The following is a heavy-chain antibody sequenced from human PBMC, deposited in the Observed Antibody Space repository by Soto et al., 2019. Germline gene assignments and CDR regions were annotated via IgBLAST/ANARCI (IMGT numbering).Heavy chain of an antibody. CDR2: IKRKTDGGTT. V-gene: IGHV3-15*01. D-gene: IGHD4-17*01. CDR3: TTTPYGDYTYDY. CDR1: GFTFSNAW. Sequence: EVQLVESGGGLVKPGGSLRLSCAASGFTFSNAWMSWVRQAPGKGLEWVGRIKRKTDGGTTDYAAPVKGRFTISRDDSKNTLYLQMNSLKTEDTAVYYCTTTPYGDYTYDYWGQGTLVTVSS. J-gene: IGHJ4*02.